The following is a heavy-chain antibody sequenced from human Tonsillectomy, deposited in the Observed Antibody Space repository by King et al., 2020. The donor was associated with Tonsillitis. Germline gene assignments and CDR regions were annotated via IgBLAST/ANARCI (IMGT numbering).Heavy chain of an antibody. Sequence: QLQESGPGLVKPSETLSLTCTVSGGSICSYFWTWIRQPPGKGLEWVGYIYHSGSTNYNPSLKSRVTISVDTSKNQFSLNLTSVTAADTAVYYCARASVTTFSDAFDIWGQGTVVTVSS. CDR1: GGSICSYF. CDR2: IYHSGST. V-gene: IGHV4-59*01. D-gene: IGHD4-17*01. J-gene: IGHJ3*02. CDR3: ARASVTTFSDAFDI.